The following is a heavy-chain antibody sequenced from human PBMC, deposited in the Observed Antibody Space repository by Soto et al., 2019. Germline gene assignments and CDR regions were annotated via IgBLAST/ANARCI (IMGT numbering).Heavy chain of an antibody. D-gene: IGHD1-26*01. CDR2: IHPSGQPI. V-gene: IGHV3-48*03. J-gene: IGHJ3*01. CDR1: GFTFSSSE. Sequence: EVQLVESGGGLVQPGGSLRLSCAVSGFTFSSSEMYWVHQAPGKGLEWISYIHPSGQPIFYADSVKGRFTISRDNANNSLFLQMNSLRAEDTAVYYCARRARRWGQGTMVTVSS. CDR3: ARRARR.